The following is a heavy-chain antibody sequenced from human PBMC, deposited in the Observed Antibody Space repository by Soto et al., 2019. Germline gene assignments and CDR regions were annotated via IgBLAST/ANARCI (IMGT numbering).Heavy chain of an antibody. V-gene: IGHV3-21*01. D-gene: IGHD3-3*01. CDR2: ISSSSSYI. CDR3: AREVLEWSYYFDY. CDR1: GFTFSSYS. J-gene: IGHJ4*02. Sequence: GGSLRLSCAASGFTFSSYSMNWVRQAPGKGLEWVSSISSSSSYIYYADSVKGRFTISRDNAKNSLYLQMNSLRAEDTAVYYCAREVLEWSYYFDYWGQGTLVTVSS.